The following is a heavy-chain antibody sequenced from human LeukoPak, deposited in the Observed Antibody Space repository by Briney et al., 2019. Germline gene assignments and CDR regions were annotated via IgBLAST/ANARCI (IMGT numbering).Heavy chain of an antibody. Sequence: PSETLSLTCAVSGGSISSSNWWSWVRQPPGKGLEWIGEIYHSGSTNYNPSLKSQVTISVDKSKNQFSLKLSSVTAADTAVYYCASPSIAVAGAFDYWGQGTLVTVSS. CDR1: GGSISSSNW. D-gene: IGHD6-19*01. J-gene: IGHJ4*02. CDR2: IYHSGST. CDR3: ASPSIAVAGAFDY. V-gene: IGHV4-4*02.